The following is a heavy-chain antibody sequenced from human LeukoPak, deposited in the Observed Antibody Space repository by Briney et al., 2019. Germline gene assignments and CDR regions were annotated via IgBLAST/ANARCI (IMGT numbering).Heavy chain of an antibody. Sequence: GASVKVSCKASGGTFSSYAIRWVRQAPGQGLEWMGWINAYNGNTNYAQKLQGRVTMTTDTSTSTAYMELRSLRSDDTAVYYCARVVPAAKDDAFDIWGQGTTVTVSS. CDR1: GGTFSSYA. J-gene: IGHJ3*02. D-gene: IGHD2-2*01. V-gene: IGHV1-18*01. CDR2: INAYNGNT. CDR3: ARVVPAAKDDAFDI.